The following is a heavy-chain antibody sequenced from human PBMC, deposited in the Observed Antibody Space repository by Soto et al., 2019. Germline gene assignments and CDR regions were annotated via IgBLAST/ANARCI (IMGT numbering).Heavy chain of an antibody. V-gene: IGHV1-8*01. CDR1: GYTFTSYD. D-gene: IGHD6-19*01. CDR2: MNPSTGNT. CDR3: ARGRIIVAGGFDP. Sequence: QVQLVQSGAEVKKPGASVKVSCKASGYTFTSYDIIWVRQATGQGLELMGWMNPSTGNTDSAEKFQGRLTMTRNTSISTVYMELGSLSFEDTAVYYCARGRIIVAGGFDPWGQGTRVTVSS. J-gene: IGHJ5*02.